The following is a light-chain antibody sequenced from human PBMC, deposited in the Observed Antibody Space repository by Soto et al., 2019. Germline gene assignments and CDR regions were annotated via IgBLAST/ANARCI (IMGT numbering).Light chain of an antibody. CDR1: QSVSASY. J-gene: IGKJ1*01. Sequence: EIVLTQSPGTLSLSPGDRATLSCRASQSVSASYLAWYQQKPGQAPRLLICDASSRATGVPDRFSGSGSGTDFTLTSSRLEPEDFAVYYCQQYGSSPLTFGQGTKVEIK. CDR3: QQYGSSPLT. CDR2: DAS. V-gene: IGKV3-20*01.